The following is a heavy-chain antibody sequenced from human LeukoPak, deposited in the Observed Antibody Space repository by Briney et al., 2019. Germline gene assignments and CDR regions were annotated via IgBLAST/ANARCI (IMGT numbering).Heavy chain of an antibody. CDR3: AKYSGWYYFDY. CDR2: ISGSGGST. CDR1: GLTFSSYA. D-gene: IGHD6-19*01. J-gene: IGHJ4*02. V-gene: IGHV3-23*01. Sequence: PGGSLRLPCAASGLTFSSYAMSWVRQAPGKGLEWVSAISGSGGSTYYADSVKGRFTISRDNSKNTLYLQMNSLRAEDAAVYYCAKYSGWYYFDYWGQGTLVTVSS.